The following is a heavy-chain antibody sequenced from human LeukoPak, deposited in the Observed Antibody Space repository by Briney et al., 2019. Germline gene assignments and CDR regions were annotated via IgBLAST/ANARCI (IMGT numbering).Heavy chain of an antibody. J-gene: IGHJ4*02. CDR3: ARESAGATRIDY. CDR1: GYTFTGYY. Sequence: ASVKVSCKASGYTFTGYYMHWVRQAPGQGLEWMGWIDPNSGGTNYAQKFQGRVTMTRDTSISTAYMELSRLRSDDTAVYYCARESAGATRIDYWGQGTLVTVSS. V-gene: IGHV1-2*02. CDR2: IDPNSGGT. D-gene: IGHD1-26*01.